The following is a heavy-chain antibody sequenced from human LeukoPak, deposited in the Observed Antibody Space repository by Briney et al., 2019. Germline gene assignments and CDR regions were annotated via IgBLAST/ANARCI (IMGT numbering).Heavy chain of an antibody. Sequence: EGSLRLSCAVSGFPFSIYEMNWVRQAPGKGLEWVSNIGSSGTTIYYADSVKGRFSISRDDAKSSLYLQMNSLRVEDTAVYYCALLAVASDFDYWGQGALVTVSS. D-gene: IGHD6-19*01. CDR2: IGSSGTTI. CDR3: ALLAVASDFDY. CDR1: GFPFSIYE. V-gene: IGHV3-48*03. J-gene: IGHJ4*02.